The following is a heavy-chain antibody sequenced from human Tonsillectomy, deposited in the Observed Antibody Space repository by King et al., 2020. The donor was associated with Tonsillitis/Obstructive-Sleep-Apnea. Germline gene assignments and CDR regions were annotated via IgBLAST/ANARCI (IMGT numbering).Heavy chain of an antibody. CDR3: ARGMTSNLHYRAECELPPVSYFDS. Sequence: LQLQESGSGLVKPSQTLSLTCAVSGGSINSGDYSWSWIRQPPGKGLEWIGYMYHSGSTYYSPSLKGRVSISVDRSKNQFSLRLSSVTAADTAVYYCARGMTSNLHYRAECELPPVSYFDSWGQGTLVTVSS. J-gene: IGHJ4*02. CDR1: GGSINSGDYS. D-gene: IGHD1-26*01. V-gene: IGHV4-30-2*01. CDR2: MYHSGST.